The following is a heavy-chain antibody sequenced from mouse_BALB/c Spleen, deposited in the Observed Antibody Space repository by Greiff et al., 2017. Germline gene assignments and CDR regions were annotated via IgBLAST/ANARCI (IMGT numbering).Heavy chain of an antibody. CDR1: GFTFSSFG. CDR3: ARSLGRWMDY. J-gene: IGHJ4*01. D-gene: IGHD4-1*01. Sequence: EVQGVESGGGLVQPGGSRKLSCAASGFTFSSFGMHWVRQAPEKGLEWVAYISSGSSTIYYADTVKGRFTISRDNPKNTLFLQMTSLRSEDTAMYYCARSLGRWMDYWGQGTSVTVSS. CDR2: ISSGSSTI. V-gene: IGHV5-17*02.